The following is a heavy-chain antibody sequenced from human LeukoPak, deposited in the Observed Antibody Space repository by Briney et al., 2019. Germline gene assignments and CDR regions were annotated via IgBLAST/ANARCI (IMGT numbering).Heavy chain of an antibody. D-gene: IGHD3-10*01. Sequence: PGGSLRLSCAASGFTVSSNYMSWVRQAPGKGLEWVSVIYSGGSTYYADSVKGRFTISRDNSKNTLYLQMNSLRAEDTAVYYCASDSRITMVRGARRAFDIWGQGTMVTVSS. CDR2: IYSGGST. CDR3: ASDSRITMVRGARRAFDI. CDR1: GFTVSSNY. V-gene: IGHV3-66*01. J-gene: IGHJ3*02.